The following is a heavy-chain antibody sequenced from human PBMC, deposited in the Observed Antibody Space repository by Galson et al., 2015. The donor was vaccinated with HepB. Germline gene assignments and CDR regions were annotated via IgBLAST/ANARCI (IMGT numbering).Heavy chain of an antibody. CDR1: GHTLTEVS. CDR3: AKEMKYSMTYSPAFDI. D-gene: IGHD2-15*01. V-gene: IGHV1-24*01. Sequence: SVKVSCKVSGHTLTEVSLHWVRQAPGKGLEWMGGFAPETGETVYAQSFQGRVTMTGDTSTDTAYMDLSSLGPADTAAYYCAKEMKYSMTYSPAFDIWGQGTLVTVSS. J-gene: IGHJ3*02. CDR2: FAPETGET.